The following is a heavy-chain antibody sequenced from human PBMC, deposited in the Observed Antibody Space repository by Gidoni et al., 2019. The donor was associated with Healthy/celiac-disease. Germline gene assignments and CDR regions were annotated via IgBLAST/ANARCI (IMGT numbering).Heavy chain of an antibody. Sequence: EVQLVESGGGLVQPGRSLRLSCAASGFPFDDYAMHWVLQAPGKGLEWFSGISWNSGSIGYADSVKGRFTISRDNAKNSLYLQMNSLRAEDTALYYCAKASGITIFGVVTPFDHWGQGTLVTVSS. J-gene: IGHJ4*02. CDR3: AKASGITIFGVVTPFDH. D-gene: IGHD3-3*01. CDR1: GFPFDDYA. CDR2: ISWNSGSI. V-gene: IGHV3-9*01.